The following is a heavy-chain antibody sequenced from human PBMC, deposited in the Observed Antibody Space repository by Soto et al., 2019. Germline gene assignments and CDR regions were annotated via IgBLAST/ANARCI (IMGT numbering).Heavy chain of an antibody. D-gene: IGHD2-15*01. CDR1: GFTFSSYA. J-gene: IGHJ6*02. Sequence: HPGGSLRLSCAASGFTFSSYAMSWIRQAPGKGLEWVSAISGSGGSTYYADSVKGRFTISRDNSKNTLYLQMNSLRAEDTAVYYCAKERTIDQNTYIVVVPPCGMDVWGQGTTVTVSS. CDR2: ISGSGGST. CDR3: AKERTIDQNTYIVVVPPCGMDV. V-gene: IGHV3-23*01.